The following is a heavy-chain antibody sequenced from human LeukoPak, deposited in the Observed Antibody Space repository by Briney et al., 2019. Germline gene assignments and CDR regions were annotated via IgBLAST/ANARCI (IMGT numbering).Heavy chain of an antibody. CDR2: ITIGDTTT. Sequence: GGSLRLSCAASGFTFSNYAMSWVRQAPAKGLEWVSAITIGDTTTYYAVSVKGRFTISRDNSKNTLYLQMNSLRAEDTAVYYCARVTTMTTGLANYWGQGILVTVSS. D-gene: IGHD4-17*01. J-gene: IGHJ4*02. V-gene: IGHV3-23*01. CDR1: GFTFSNYA. CDR3: ARVTTMTTGLANY.